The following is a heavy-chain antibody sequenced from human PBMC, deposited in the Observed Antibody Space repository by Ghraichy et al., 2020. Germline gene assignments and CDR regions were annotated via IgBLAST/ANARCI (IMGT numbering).Heavy chain of an antibody. J-gene: IGHJ4*02. CDR1: GFTFSSYA. CDR3: ASSEGGGQLWFENPFDY. CDR2: ISSNGGST. Sequence: GGSLRLSCAASGFTFSSYAMHWVRQAPGKGLEYVSAISSNGGSTYYANSVKGRFTISRDNSKNTLYLQMGSLRAEDMAVYYCASSEGGGQLWFENPFDYWGQGTLVTVSS. V-gene: IGHV3-64*01. D-gene: IGHD5-18*01.